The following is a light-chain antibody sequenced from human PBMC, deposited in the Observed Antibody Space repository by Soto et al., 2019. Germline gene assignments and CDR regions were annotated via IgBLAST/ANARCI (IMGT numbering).Light chain of an antibody. Sequence: EVVLTQSPVTLSLSPGERATLSCRASQSFRGLLAWYQQKPGQAPRLLIYDASNRATGIPARFSGSGSGTDYTLTISSLEPEDFAVYYCQQRSNWITFGQGTRLEIK. CDR2: DAS. CDR1: QSFRGL. V-gene: IGKV3-11*01. J-gene: IGKJ5*01. CDR3: QQRSNWIT.